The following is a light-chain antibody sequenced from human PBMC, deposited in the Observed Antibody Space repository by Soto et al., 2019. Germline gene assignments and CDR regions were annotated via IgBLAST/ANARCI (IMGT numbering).Light chain of an antibody. CDR2: GAS. CDR1: QTILSN. CDR3: QHRDNWSYI. J-gene: IGKJ2*01. V-gene: IGKV3D-15*01. Sequence: EVVMTQSPATLSVSPGERATLSCRASQTILSNLAWYQRKPGQAPRLLIYGASNRATGIPARFSGSGSGTDYTLTISSLEAEDFAVYYCQHRDNWSYIFGQGTKVDIK.